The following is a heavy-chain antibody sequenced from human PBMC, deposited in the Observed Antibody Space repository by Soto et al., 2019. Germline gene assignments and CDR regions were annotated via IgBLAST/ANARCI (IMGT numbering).Heavy chain of an antibody. CDR3: ATTVPLGITGTTDGGWFDP. V-gene: IGHV1-24*01. Sequence: ASVNVSCKVSGYTLTELAIHWVRQAPGKGLEWMGGFDPEDGETIYAQKFQGRVTMTEDTSTDTAYMELSSLRSEDTAVYYCATTVPLGITGTTDGGWFDPWGQGTLVTVSS. J-gene: IGHJ5*02. CDR2: FDPEDGET. D-gene: IGHD1-7*01. CDR1: GYTLTELA.